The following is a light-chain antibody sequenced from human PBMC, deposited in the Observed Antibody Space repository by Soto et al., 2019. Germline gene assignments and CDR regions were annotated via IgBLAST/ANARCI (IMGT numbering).Light chain of an antibody. CDR3: LQYNSFPLT. CDR1: QGIGSW. CDR2: AAS. Sequence: IQMTQSPSSLSASVGDRVTMTCRASQGIGSWLAWYQQKPEKAPKSLIYAASNLQSGVPSRFSGSGSGTDFTLTISSLQPEDFATYYCLQYNSFPLTFGGGTKVEIK. V-gene: IGKV1D-16*01. J-gene: IGKJ4*01.